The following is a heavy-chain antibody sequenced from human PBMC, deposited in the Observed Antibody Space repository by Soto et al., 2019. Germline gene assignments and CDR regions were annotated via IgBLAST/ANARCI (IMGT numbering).Heavy chain of an antibody. CDR2: IWYDGSNK. J-gene: IGHJ4*02. D-gene: IGHD6-6*01. CDR3: ARHFPRVEARPNSPKY. V-gene: IGHV3-33*01. Sequence: QVQLVESGGGVVQPGRSLRLSCAASGFTFSSYGMHWVRQAPGKGLEWVAVIWYDGSNKYYADSVKGRFTIARNNSNKSLYLQMHSMRAEDTAVYYCARHFPRVEARPNSPKYWGQGTLVTVS. CDR1: GFTFSSYG.